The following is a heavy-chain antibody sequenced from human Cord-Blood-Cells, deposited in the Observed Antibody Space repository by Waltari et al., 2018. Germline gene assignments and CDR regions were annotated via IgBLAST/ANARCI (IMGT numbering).Heavy chain of an antibody. CDR3: ARAVAVADENYYGMDV. D-gene: IGHD6-19*01. J-gene: IGHJ6*02. V-gene: IGHV3-48*03. CDR1: GFTFSSYE. CDR2: ISSSGSTI. Sequence: EVQLVESGGGLVQPGGSLRLSCAASGFTFSSYEMNWVRQAPGKGLEWFSYISSSGSTIYYAGSVKGRFTISRDNAKNSLYLEMNSLRAEDTAVYYCARAVAVADENYYGMDVWGQGTTVTVSS.